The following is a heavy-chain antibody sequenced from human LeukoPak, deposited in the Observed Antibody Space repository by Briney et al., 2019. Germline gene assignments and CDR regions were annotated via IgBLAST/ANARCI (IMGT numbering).Heavy chain of an antibody. CDR1: GFTFSSYG. Sequence: GGTLRLSCAASGFTFSSYGMSWVRQAPGKGLEWVSAISGSGGSTYYADSVKGRFTISRDNSKNTLYLQMNSLRAEDTAVYYCAKDRWTAMASSSWFDPWGQGTLVTVSS. CDR2: ISGSGGST. J-gene: IGHJ5*02. D-gene: IGHD5-18*01. CDR3: AKDRWTAMASSSWFDP. V-gene: IGHV3-23*01.